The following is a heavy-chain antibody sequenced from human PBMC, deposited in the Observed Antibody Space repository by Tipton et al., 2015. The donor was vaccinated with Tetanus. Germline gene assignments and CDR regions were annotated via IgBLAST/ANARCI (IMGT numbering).Heavy chain of an antibody. CDR3: ARANNEFPKKGPFDS. CDR1: GGSISTRNYF. J-gene: IGHJ4*02. Sequence: GLVKPSETLSLTCTVSGGSISTRNYFWGWIRQAPGKGLEWIGNIYYSGSTDYNPSLKSRVAISVDTSKNQFSLRLTSVTAADTAVYYCARANNEFPKKGPFDSWGQGSLVIVSS. D-gene: IGHD1-1*01. V-gene: IGHV4-39*07. CDR2: IYYSGST.